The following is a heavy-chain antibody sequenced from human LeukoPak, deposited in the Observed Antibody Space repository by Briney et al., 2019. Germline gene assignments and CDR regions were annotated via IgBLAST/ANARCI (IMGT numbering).Heavy chain of an antibody. V-gene: IGHV3-66*01. J-gene: IGHJ4*02. CDR1: AFAVTTHY. Sequence: PGGSLRLSCAASAFAVTTHYMSWVRQAPGKGLEWVSVIYSDGTTYYADSVKGRFTISRDNSKNTLYLQMNSRRAEDMAVYHCAIGLNCDFDYWGQGTLVTVSS. CDR2: IYSDGTT. D-gene: IGHD1-20*01. CDR3: AIGLNCDFDY.